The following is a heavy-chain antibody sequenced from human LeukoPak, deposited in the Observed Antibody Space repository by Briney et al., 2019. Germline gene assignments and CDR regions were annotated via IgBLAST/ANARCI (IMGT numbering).Heavy chain of an antibody. J-gene: IGHJ4*02. V-gene: IGHV3-7*01. D-gene: IGHD1-26*01. CDR2: IKQDGSEK. CDR1: GFTFSSYW. CDR3: ARDHEWELLPTDY. Sequence: RGSLRLSCAASGFTFSSYWMSWVRQAPGKGPEWVANIKQDGSEKYYVDSVKGRFTISRDNAKNSLYLQMNSLRAEDTAVYYCARDHEWELLPTDYWGQGTLVTVSS.